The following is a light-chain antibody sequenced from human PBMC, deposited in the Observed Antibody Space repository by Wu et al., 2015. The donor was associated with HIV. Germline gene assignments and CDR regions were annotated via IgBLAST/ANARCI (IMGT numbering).Light chain of an antibody. CDR2: NTS. V-gene: IGKV3-20*01. CDR1: QSVSSNY. Sequence: EIVLTQSPGTLSLSPGERATLSCRASQSVSSNYLAWYQQIPGQAPRLIIYNTSNRASGIPDRFSGSGSGTDFTLTISRLEPEDFAVYYCQQYGSSPLTFGGGTKVEIK. CDR3: QQYGSSPLT. J-gene: IGKJ4*01.